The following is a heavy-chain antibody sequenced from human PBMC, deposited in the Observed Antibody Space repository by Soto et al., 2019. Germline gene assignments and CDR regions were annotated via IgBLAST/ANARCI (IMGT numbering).Heavy chain of an antibody. Sequence: GESLKISCKGSGYSFTSYWISWVRQMPGKGLEWMGRIDPSDSYTNYSPSFQGHVTISADKSISTAYLQWSSLKASDTAMYYCASRGYRGYDSYYYYYGMDVWGQGTTVTVSS. CDR1: GYSFTSYW. CDR2: IDPSDSYT. V-gene: IGHV5-10-1*01. J-gene: IGHJ6*02. CDR3: ASRGYRGYDSYYYYYGMDV. D-gene: IGHD5-12*01.